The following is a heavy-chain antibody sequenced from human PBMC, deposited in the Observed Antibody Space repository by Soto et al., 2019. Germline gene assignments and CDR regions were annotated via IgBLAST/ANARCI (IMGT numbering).Heavy chain of an antibody. D-gene: IGHD3-22*01. Sequence: SETLSLTCTVSGGSISSYYWSWIRQPPGKGLEWIGYIYYSGSTNYNPSLKSRVTISVDTSKNQFSLKLSSVTAADTAVYYCAREGVILDYDSRKVPYYFDYWGQGTLVTVSS. CDR3: AREGVILDYDSRKVPYYFDY. J-gene: IGHJ4*02. CDR1: GGSISSYY. V-gene: IGHV4-59*01. CDR2: IYYSGST.